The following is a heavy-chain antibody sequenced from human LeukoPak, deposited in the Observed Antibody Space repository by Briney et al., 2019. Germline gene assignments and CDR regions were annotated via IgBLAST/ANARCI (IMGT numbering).Heavy chain of an antibody. D-gene: IGHD3-10*01. J-gene: IGHJ4*02. Sequence: SETLSLTCTVSGGSISSYYWSWIRQPPGKGLEGIGYIYYSGSTNYNPSLKSRVTISVDTSKNQFSLKLSSVTAADTAVYYCARQDYYGSGSFDYWGQGTLVTVSS. CDR2: IYYSGST. CDR1: GGSISSYY. CDR3: ARQDYYGSGSFDY. V-gene: IGHV4-59*08.